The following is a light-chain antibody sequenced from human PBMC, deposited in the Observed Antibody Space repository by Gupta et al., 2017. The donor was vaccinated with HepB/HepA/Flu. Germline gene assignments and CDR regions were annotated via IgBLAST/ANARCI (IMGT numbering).Light chain of an antibody. CDR3: QQYNNYACR. J-gene: IGKJ2*04. Sequence: DIKMTQSPSTLSASVAARVTIPCRASESISSWWSCYQKKPGKAPKLLNNKASSLESGVPTRCSGSGAGTEFTLIISRLQTDDSATYYCQQYNNYACRFGQGTKLEIK. CDR2: KAS. V-gene: IGKV1-5*03. CDR1: ESISSW.